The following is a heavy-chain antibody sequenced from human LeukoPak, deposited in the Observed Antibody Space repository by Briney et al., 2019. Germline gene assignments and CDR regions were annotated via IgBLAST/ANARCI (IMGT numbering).Heavy chain of an antibody. CDR1: GFTFSDHY. CDR3: AREDSYGYAGWFDP. V-gene: IGHV3-11*01. CDR2: ISSSGSTI. D-gene: IGHD5-18*01. J-gene: IGHJ5*02. Sequence: GGSLRLSCAASGFTFSDHYMSWIRQAPGKGLEWVSYISSSGSTIYYADSVKGRFTISRDNAKNSLYLQMNSLRAEDTAVYYCAREDSYGYAGWFDPWGQGTLVTVSS.